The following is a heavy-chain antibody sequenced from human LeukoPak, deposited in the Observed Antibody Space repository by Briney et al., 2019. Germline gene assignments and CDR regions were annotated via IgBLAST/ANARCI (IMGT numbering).Heavy chain of an antibody. D-gene: IGHD3-10*01. J-gene: IGHJ3*02. Sequence: SETLSLTCIVSGGSISGDSHYWGRISQPPGKGREWIGRIYYSRSTYYNPSLKSRVTISVDTSKTQFSLKLCSVTAADTAVYYCASRGRGVGGAFDIWGQGTMVTVSS. CDR1: GGSISGDSHY. CDR3: ASRGRGVGGAFDI. V-gene: IGHV4-39*01. CDR2: IYYSRST.